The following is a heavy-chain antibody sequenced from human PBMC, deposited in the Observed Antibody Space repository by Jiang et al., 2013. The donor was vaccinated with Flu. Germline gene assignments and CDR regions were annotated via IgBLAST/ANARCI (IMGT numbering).Heavy chain of an antibody. CDR3: ARGRGYGEYDFDY. CDR2: NIPIFGTV. CDR1: GDTFSYS. V-gene: IGHV1-69*01. J-gene: IGHJ4*02. Sequence: VQLVESGAEVKKPGSSVKVSCKASGDTFSYSISWVRQAPGQGLEWMGGNIPIFGTVNYAQKFQGRLTLTADESTSTAYMELSSLRFEDTAVYYCARGRGYGEYDFDYVGPGNPGPPSPQ. D-gene: IGHD4-17*01.